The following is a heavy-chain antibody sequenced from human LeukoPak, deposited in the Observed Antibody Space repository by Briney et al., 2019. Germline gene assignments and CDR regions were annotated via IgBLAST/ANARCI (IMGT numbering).Heavy chain of an antibody. D-gene: IGHD3-22*01. CDR3: ARDLISGYYDSSGCLDY. J-gene: IGHJ4*02. Sequence: ASVNVSFKASGYTFTSYGISWVRQAPGQGLEWMGWISAYNGNTNYAQKLQGRVTMTTDTSTSTAYMELRSLRSDDTAVYYCARDLISGYYDSSGCLDYWGQGTLVTVSS. CDR1: GYTFTSYG. CDR2: ISAYNGNT. V-gene: IGHV1-18*01.